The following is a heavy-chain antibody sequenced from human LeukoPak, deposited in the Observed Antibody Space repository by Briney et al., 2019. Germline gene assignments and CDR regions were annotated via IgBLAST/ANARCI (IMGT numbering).Heavy chain of an antibody. CDR1: GGSISSGSYY. CDR2: IYTTGST. CDR3: ARDSPSYDSSGFPVD. Sequence: SETLSLTCTVSGGSISSGSYYWSWIRQPAGKGLDWIGRIYTTGSTNYNPSLKSRVTISVDTSKNQFSLKLSSVTAADTAVYYCARDSPSYDSSGFPVDWGQGTLVTVSS. V-gene: IGHV4-61*02. D-gene: IGHD3-22*01. J-gene: IGHJ4*02.